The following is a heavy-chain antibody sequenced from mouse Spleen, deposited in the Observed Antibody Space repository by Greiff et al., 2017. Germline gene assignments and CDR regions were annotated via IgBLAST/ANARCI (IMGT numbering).Heavy chain of an antibody. D-gene: IGHD1-2*01. CDR2: ISDGGSYT. J-gene: IGHJ3*01. CDR3: ARDKVSPYYGPAWFAY. V-gene: IGHV5-4*02. CDR1: GFTFSDYY. Sequence: EVKLVESGGGLVKPGGSLKLSCAASGFTFSDYYMYWVRQTPEKRLEWVATISDGGSYTYYPDSVKGRFTISRDNAKNNLYLQMSSLKSEDTAMYYCARDKVSPYYGPAWFAYWGQGTLVTVSA.